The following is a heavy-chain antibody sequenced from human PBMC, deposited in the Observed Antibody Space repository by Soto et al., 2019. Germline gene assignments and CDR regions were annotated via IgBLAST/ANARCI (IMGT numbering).Heavy chain of an antibody. D-gene: IGHD5-18*01. CDR2: INHSGRT. Sequence: SETLSLTCAVYGGSFSGYYCSWIRQPPGKGLEWIGEINHSGRTNYNPSLKSRVTISVDTSKKQFSLKLSSVTAADTDVYYCARGSREWIRRDPFDYWGQRTLVTVSS. J-gene: IGHJ4*02. CDR3: ARGSREWIRRDPFDY. V-gene: IGHV4-34*01. CDR1: GGSFSGYY.